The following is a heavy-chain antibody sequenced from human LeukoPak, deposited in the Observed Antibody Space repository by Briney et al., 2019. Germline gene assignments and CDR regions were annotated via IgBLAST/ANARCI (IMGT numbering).Heavy chain of an antibody. V-gene: IGHV4-59*08. J-gene: IGHJ4*02. CDR1: GGSINRYY. D-gene: IGHD4-17*01. CDR2: LYYSGKT. Sequence: CETLSLTCTVSGGSINRYYWSWIRQPPGKGLEWIGYLYYSGKTKYNPSLKSRVTISVDTSKNHISLRLKSVTAADTAVYYCARHINDYGDANFDSWGQGTLVTASS. CDR3: ARHINDYGDANFDS.